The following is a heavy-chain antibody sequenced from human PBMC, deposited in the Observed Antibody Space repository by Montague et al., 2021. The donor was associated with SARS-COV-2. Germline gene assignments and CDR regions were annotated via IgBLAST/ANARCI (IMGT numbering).Heavy chain of an antibody. J-gene: IGHJ6*02. Sequence: PELVKPTKTLTLTCTFSGFSLSTSGMCMTWIRQPPGKALEWLARXDWDGDKYYNTSLKSRLTISKDTSKNLVVLTMTNMDPVDTATYYCARGPSDTYYYNGMDVWGRGTTVTVSS. CDR1: GFSLSTSGMC. CDR2: XDWDGDK. V-gene: IGHV2-70*11. CDR3: ARGPSDTYYYNGMDV.